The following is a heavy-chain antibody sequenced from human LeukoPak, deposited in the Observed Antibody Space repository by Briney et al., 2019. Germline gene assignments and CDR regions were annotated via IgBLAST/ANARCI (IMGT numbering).Heavy chain of an antibody. CDR2: ISGSGGST. V-gene: IGHV3-23*01. CDR3: AKNWDTYYYDSSGYSEREDY. CDR1: GFTFSSYA. D-gene: IGHD3-22*01. J-gene: IGHJ4*02. Sequence: GGSLRLSCAASGFTFSSYAMSWVRQAPGKGLEWVSAISGSGGSTYYADAVKGRFTISRDNSKNTLYLQMKSLRAEDTAVYYCAKNWDTYYYDSSGYSEREDYWGQGTLVTVSS.